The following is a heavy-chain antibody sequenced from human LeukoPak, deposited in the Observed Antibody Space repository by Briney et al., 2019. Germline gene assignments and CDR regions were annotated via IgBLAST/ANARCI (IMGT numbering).Heavy chain of an antibody. CDR1: GFTFSSYA. Sequence: PGGSLRLSCAASGFTFSSYAMSWVRQAPGKGLEWVSGIGESDVDTFYTDSVKGRFTISRDNSKNTLYLQMNSLRVEDTAVYYCVKYHVRGTHYFDSWGQGTLVAVSS. CDR2: IGESDVDT. D-gene: IGHD1-26*01. V-gene: IGHV3-23*01. CDR3: VKYHVRGTHYFDS. J-gene: IGHJ4*02.